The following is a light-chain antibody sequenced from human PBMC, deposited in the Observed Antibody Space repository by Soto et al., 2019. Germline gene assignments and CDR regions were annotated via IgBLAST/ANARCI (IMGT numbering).Light chain of an antibody. CDR3: CSYAGSSTLV. CDR1: SSDVGSYNL. Sequence: QSVLTQPASVSGSPGQSITISCTGTSSDVGSYNLVSWYQQHPGKAPKLMIYEGSKRPSGVSNRFSGSKSGNTASLTISGLQAEDEADYYCCSYAGSSTLVFGGGTKLTFL. CDR2: EGS. J-gene: IGLJ2*01. V-gene: IGLV2-23*01.